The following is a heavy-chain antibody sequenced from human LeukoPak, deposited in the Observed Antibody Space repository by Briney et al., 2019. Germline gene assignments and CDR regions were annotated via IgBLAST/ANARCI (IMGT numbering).Heavy chain of an antibody. J-gene: IGHJ4*02. D-gene: IGHD5-18*01. V-gene: IGHV3-30*03. CDR3: AFLGGYGYNY. Sequence: PGGSLRLSCAASGLTVSSNYMHWVRQAPGKGLEWVAVISYDGSNKYYADSVKGRFTISRDNSKNTLYLQMNSLRAEDTAVYYCAFLGGYGYNYWGQGTLVTVSS. CDR2: ISYDGSNK. CDR1: GLTVSSNY.